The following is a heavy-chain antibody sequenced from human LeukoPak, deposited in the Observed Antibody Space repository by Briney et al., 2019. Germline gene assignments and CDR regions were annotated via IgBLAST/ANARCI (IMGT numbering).Heavy chain of an antibody. V-gene: IGHV4-39*07. Sequence: PSETLSLTCTVSGGSISSSSYYWGWIRQPPGKGLEWIGSIYYSGSTYYNPSLKSRVTISVDTSKNQFSLKLSSVTAADTAVYYCARDQTTVTVDYWGQGTLVTVSS. CDR2: IYYSGST. CDR3: ARDQTTVTVDY. J-gene: IGHJ4*02. CDR1: GGSISSSSYY. D-gene: IGHD4-17*01.